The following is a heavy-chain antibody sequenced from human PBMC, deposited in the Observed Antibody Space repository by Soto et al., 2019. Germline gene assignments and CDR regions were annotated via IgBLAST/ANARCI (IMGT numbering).Heavy chain of an antibody. D-gene: IGHD2-15*01. CDR1: GFSLSTSGVG. CDR2: IYWDDDK. CDR3: AYLPCSGGSCYWFSFSGMDV. J-gene: IGHJ6*02. V-gene: IGHV2-5*02. Sequence: QITLKESGPTLVKPTQTLTLTCTFSGFSLSTSGVGVAWIRQPPGKALEGLALIYWDDDKRYRPSLESRLTHTKDTSKTQAVRTTTNIDSVDTATYYCAYLPCSGGSCYWFSFSGMDVWGQGTTVTVSS.